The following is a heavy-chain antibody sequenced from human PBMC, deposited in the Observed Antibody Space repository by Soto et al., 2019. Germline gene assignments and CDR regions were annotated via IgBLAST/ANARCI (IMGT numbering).Heavy chain of an antibody. V-gene: IGHV3-7*05. D-gene: IGHD6-19*01. J-gene: IGHJ4*02. CDR1: GFTFSSYW. Sequence: GGSLRLSCAASGFTFSSYWMSWVRQAPGKGLEWVAKIKQDGSEKYYVDSVKGRFTISRDNAKNSLYLQMNGLRAEDTAVYYCARDDSSSGWSDFDYWGQGTLVTVSS. CDR2: IKQDGSEK. CDR3: ARDDSSSGWSDFDY.